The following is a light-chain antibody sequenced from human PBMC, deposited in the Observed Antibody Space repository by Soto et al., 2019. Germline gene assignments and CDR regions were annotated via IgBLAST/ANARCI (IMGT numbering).Light chain of an antibody. V-gene: IGKV3-15*01. CDR1: QTVYNN. Sequence: EIVMTQSPATLSVSPGERATLSCRASQTVYNNLAWYQQKPGQAPRLLIYAASTRATGFPATFSGSRSGTELTITISSLQSEDFAVYYCQQYTAWPLTFGGGTKVDI. CDR3: QQYTAWPLT. J-gene: IGKJ4*01. CDR2: AAS.